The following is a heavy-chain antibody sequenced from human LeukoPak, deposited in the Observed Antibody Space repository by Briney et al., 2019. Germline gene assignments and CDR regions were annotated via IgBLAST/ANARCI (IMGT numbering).Heavy chain of an antibody. Sequence: SETLSLTSAVYGGSFSGYYWSWIRQPPGKGLEWFGEINHSGSTNYNPSLKSRVTISVDTSKNQFSLKLSSVTAADTAVYYCARGPELERRWNWFDPWGQGTLVTVSS. J-gene: IGHJ5*02. D-gene: IGHD1-1*01. CDR2: INHSGST. V-gene: IGHV4-34*01. CDR1: GGSFSGYY. CDR3: ARGPELERRWNWFDP.